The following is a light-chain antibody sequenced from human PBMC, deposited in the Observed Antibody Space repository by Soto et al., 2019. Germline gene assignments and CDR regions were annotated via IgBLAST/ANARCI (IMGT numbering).Light chain of an antibody. CDR1: QSVSNNY. Sequence: EIVLTPSPGTLSLSPCEKAALSGRASQSVSNNYLAWYQQKPGQAPRLLIYGASNRATGIPDRFSGSGSGTDFTLTISRLEPEDFAVYYCQQYGSSGTFGQGTKVDIK. CDR2: GAS. J-gene: IGKJ1*01. V-gene: IGKV3-20*01. CDR3: QQYGSSGT.